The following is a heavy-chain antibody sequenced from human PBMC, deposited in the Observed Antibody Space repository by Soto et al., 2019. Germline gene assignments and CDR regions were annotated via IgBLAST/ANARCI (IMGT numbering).Heavy chain of an antibody. CDR2: ISGDGGET. V-gene: IGHV3-23*01. Sequence: XGSLRLSCAVSGFTFRSYAMSWVRQAPGKGLEWVSAISGDGGETHYIDSVKARFIIARDNSRNTLSLQMKSVKTEDTAVYYCVKYLGFYGADFANWGQGTLVTVSS. CDR1: GFTFRSYA. J-gene: IGHJ4*02. D-gene: IGHD4-17*01. CDR3: VKYLGFYGADFAN.